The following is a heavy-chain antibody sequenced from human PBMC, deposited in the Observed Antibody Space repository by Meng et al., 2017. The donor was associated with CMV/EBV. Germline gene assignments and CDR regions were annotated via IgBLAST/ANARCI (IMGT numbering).Heavy chain of an antibody. CDR3: ARALASYQSAGGMDV. CDR1: GFTFSSYW. D-gene: IGHD2-2*01. CDR2: INSDGSST. J-gene: IGHJ6*02. V-gene: IGHV3-74*01. Sequence: GESLKISCAASGFTFSSYWMHWVRQAPGKGLVWVSRINSDGSSTSYADSVKGRFTISRDNAKNTLYLQMNSLRAEDTAVYYCARALASYQSAGGMDVWGQGTTVTVSS.